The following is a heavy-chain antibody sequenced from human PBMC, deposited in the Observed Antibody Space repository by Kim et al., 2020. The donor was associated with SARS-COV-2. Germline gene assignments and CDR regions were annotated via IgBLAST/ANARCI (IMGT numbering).Heavy chain of an antibody. Sequence: NQNYAQQLQGRVTMTTDTATSTAYMELRSLRSDDTAVYYCARDVYDAFDIWGQGTMVTVSS. V-gene: IGHV1-18*01. CDR2: NQ. CDR3: ARDVYDAFDI. J-gene: IGHJ3*02.